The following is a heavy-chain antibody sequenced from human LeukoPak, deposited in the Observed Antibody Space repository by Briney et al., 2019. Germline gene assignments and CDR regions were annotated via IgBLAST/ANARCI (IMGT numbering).Heavy chain of an antibody. D-gene: IGHD1-20*01. CDR2: IYYSGST. Sequence: SETLSLTCTVSGGSISSYYWSWIRQPPGKGLEWIGYIYYSGSTNYNPSLKSRVTISVDTSKNQFSLKLSSVTAADTAVYYCQYTNWNPTVFDYWGQGTLVTVSS. CDR1: GGSISSYY. V-gene: IGHV4-59*12. CDR3: QYTNWNPTVFDY. J-gene: IGHJ4*02.